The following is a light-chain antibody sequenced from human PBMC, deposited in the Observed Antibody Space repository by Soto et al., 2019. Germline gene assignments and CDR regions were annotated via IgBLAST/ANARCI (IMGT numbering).Light chain of an antibody. V-gene: IGKV1-5*03. J-gene: IGKJ3*01. Sequence: DIQMTQSPSTLSASVGDRVTITCRASQSISSWLAWYQQKPGKAPKLLIYQASSLESGVSSRFSGSGSGADCTLTLSRLQPDDFATYCCQQYNRYSPTFSAGTKVDI. CDR2: QAS. CDR3: QQYNRYSPT. CDR1: QSISSW.